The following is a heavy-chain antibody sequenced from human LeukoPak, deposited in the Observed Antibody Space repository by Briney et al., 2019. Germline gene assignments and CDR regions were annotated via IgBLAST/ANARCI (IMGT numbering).Heavy chain of an antibody. J-gene: IGHJ4*02. CDR1: TASISPSF. CDR2: VSYSGTS. CDR3: ARGRRFHASGTYSSAAPDY. V-gene: IGHV4-59*01. Sequence: PSETLSLTCTVSTASISPSFWNWIRQSPGKGFEWIGYVSYSGTSTYNPSLRSRVTISIDTSKNQFSLNLSSVTAADTALYYCARGRRFHASGTYSSAAPDYWGQGILVTVSS. D-gene: IGHD3-10*01.